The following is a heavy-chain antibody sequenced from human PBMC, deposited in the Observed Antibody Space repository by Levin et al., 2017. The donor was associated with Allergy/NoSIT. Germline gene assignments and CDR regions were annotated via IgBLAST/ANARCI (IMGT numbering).Heavy chain of an antibody. J-gene: IGHJ6*02. CDR3: TKDIFRGYSLGSKLEVYGLDV. Sequence: GGSLRLSCEASGFIFEDYAMHWVRQVPGKGLEWVAGISWSSHSLGYADSVKGRFTISRDNAKNSLYLQMYSLRFEDTALYYFTKDIFRGYSLGSKLEVYGLDVWGHGTAVTV. V-gene: IGHV3-9*01. CDR1: GFIFEDYA. D-gene: IGHD5-18*01. CDR2: ISWSSHSL.